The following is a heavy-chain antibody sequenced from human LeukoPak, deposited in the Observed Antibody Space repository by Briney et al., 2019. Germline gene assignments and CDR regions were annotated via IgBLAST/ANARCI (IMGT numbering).Heavy chain of an antibody. D-gene: IGHD2-15*01. J-gene: IGHJ4*02. CDR1: GFTFSSYE. Sequence: GGSLRLSCAASGFTFSSYEMNWVRQAPGKGLEWVSYISSSGSTIYYADSVNGRFTISRDNAKSTVYLQMNSLTAEDTAVYYCARDGGTSTPFDHWGQGTLVTVSS. V-gene: IGHV3-48*03. CDR3: ARDGGTSTPFDH. CDR2: ISSSGSTI.